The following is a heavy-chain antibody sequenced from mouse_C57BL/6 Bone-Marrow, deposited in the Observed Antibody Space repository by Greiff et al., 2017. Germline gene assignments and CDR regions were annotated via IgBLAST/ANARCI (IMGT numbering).Heavy chain of an antibody. V-gene: IGHV7-1*01. CDR1: GFTFSDFY. D-gene: IGHD1-1*02. Sequence: EVQVVESGGGLVQSGRSLRLSCATSGFTFSDFYMEWVRQAPGKGLEWIAASRNKANDYTTEYSASVKGRFIVSRDTSQSILYLQMNALRAEDTASYYCARDAGGYYAMDYWGQGTSVTVSS. CDR2: SRNKANDYTT. CDR3: ARDAGGYYAMDY. J-gene: IGHJ4*01.